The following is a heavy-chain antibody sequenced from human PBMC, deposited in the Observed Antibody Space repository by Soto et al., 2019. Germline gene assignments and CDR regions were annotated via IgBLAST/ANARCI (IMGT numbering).Heavy chain of an antibody. Sequence: QVQLQESGPGLVKPSQTLSLTCTVSGGSISSGNYYWSWLRQPPGKGLEWIGFISYSGTTHYSASIMSRVAISVDTTMHQYSLELSSVTAADTAVYYCATMGTPVTGLYYFDSWGQGPLVTFSS. V-gene: IGHV4-30-4*01. CDR3: ATMGTPVTGLYYFDS. D-gene: IGHD4-17*01. CDR2: ISYSGTT. CDR1: GGSISSGNYY. J-gene: IGHJ4*02.